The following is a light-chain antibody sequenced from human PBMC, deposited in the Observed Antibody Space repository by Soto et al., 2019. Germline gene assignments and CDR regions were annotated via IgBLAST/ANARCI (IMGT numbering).Light chain of an antibody. CDR3: QHRINWHLT. CDR2: DAS. Sequence: EIVLTQSPATLSLSPGLRATLSCRASQSISSYLAWYQQKPGQAPRLLIYDASNRATGIPARFSGSGSGTDFTLTISSLEPEDFAVYYCQHRINWHLTFGGGTKVEVK. CDR1: QSISSY. J-gene: IGKJ4*01. V-gene: IGKV3-11*01.